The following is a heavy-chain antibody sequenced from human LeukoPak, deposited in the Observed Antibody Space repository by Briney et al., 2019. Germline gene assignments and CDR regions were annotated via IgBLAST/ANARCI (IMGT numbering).Heavy chain of an antibody. J-gene: IGHJ5*02. CDR3: VRRGRDTTTTQNWFDP. Sequence: GESLKISCKGSGCSFTSNWIGWVRQMPGKGLEWMGIISPGDSDIRYSPSLQGQVTISADKSTSTAYLQWSSLKASDTAMYYCVRRGRDTTTTQNWFDPWGQGTLVTVSS. V-gene: IGHV5-51*01. CDR1: GCSFTSNW. CDR2: ISPGDSDI. D-gene: IGHD5-18*01.